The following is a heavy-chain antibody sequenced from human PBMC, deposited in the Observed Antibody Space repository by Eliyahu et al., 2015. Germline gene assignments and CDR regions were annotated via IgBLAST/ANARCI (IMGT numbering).Heavy chain of an antibody. CDR2: ISSNGGST. D-gene: IGHD4-17*01. CDR1: GFTFSSYA. V-gene: IGHV3-64D*06. J-gene: IGHJ6*02. CDR3: VGYGDIYYYYGMDV. Sequence: EVQLVESGGGLVQPGGSLRLSCSASGFTFSSYAMHWXRXAPGKGLEYVSAISSNGGSTYYADSVKGRFTISRDNSKNTLYLQMSSLRAEDTAVYYCVGYGDIYYYYGMDVWGQGTTVTVSS.